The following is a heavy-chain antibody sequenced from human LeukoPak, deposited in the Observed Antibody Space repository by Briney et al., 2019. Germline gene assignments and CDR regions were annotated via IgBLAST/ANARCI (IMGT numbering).Heavy chain of an antibody. V-gene: IGHV1-24*01. CDR2: FDPEDGET. Sequence: ASVKVSCKVSGYTLIELSMHWVRQAPGKGLEWMGGFDPEDGETIYAQKFQGRVTMTEDTSTDTAYMELSSLRSEDTAVYYCATEHYCSGGSCYGYYFDYWGQGTLVTVSS. CDR3: ATEHYCSGGSCYGYYFDY. CDR1: GYTLIELS. D-gene: IGHD2-15*01. J-gene: IGHJ4*02.